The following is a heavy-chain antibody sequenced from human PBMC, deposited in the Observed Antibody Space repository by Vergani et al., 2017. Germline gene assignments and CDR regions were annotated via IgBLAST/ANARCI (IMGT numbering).Heavy chain of an antibody. CDR2: INHSGST. D-gene: IGHD5-12*01. CDR3: ARGGGLRSVWYFDL. CDR1: GGSFSGYY. J-gene: IGHJ2*01. V-gene: IGHV4-34*01. Sequence: QVQLQQWGAGLLKPSETLSLTCAVYGGSFSGYYWSWIRQPPGKGLEWIGEINHSGSTNYNPSLKSRVTISVDTSKNQFSLKLSSVTAADTAVYYCARGGGLRSVWYFDLWGRGTLVTVSS.